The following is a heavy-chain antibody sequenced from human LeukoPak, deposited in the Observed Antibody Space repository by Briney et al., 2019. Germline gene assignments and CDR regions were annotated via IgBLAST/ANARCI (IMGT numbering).Heavy chain of an antibody. V-gene: IGHV3-21*06. CDR3: GTWTTVASYFDY. J-gene: IGHJ4*02. D-gene: IGHD4-17*01. CDR1: GFAFSTAW. Sequence: PGGSLRLSCAASGFAFSTAWMTWVRQAPGKGLEWVSSITSSSTYIYYADSVKGRFTISRDNARNSLYLQMNSLRAEDTAVYYCGTWTTVASYFDYWGQGALVTVSS. CDR2: ITSSSTYI.